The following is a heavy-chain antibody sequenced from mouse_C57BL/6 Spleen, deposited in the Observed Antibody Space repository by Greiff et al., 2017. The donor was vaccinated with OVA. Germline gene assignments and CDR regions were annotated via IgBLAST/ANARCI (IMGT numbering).Heavy chain of an antibody. CDR1: GFTFSSYG. CDR3: ARHGKGYFDY. Sequence: EVKVVESGGDLVKPGGSLKLSCAASGFTFSSYGMSWVRQTPDKRLEWVATISSGGSYTYYPDSVKGRFTISRDNAKNTLYLQMSSLKSEDTAMYYCARHGKGYFDYWGQGTTLTVSS. D-gene: IGHD4-1*01. CDR2: ISSGGSYT. J-gene: IGHJ2*01. V-gene: IGHV5-6*01.